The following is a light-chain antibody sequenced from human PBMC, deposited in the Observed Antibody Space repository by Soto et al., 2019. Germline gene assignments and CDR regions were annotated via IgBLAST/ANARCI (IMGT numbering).Light chain of an antibody. CDR1: QSVSSN. V-gene: IGKV3-15*01. CDR3: QQYNNWPRT. CDR2: GAS. Sequence: EIVMTQSPATLSVSPGERATLSCRASQSVSSNLAWYQQKPGQAPRLLIYGASTRATGIPARFSGSRSGTEFTLTIGSLQSEDFAVYYGQQYNNWPRTFRQGTKVEIK. J-gene: IGKJ1*01.